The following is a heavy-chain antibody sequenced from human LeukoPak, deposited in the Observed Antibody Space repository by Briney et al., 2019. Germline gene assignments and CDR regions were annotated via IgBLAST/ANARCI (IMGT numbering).Heavy chain of an antibody. CDR1: GLVFSNTA. CDR3: GKDGGQYSSGPEFDP. Sequence: PGGSLRLSCAASGLVFSNTAMNWARQSPGRGLEWISAISGGGERTFYADSVKGRFPISRDHSKNMVYLQMNSLRVDDTAIYFCGKDGGQYSSGPEFDPRGQGALVTVSS. V-gene: IGHV3-23*01. J-gene: IGHJ5*02. CDR2: ISGGGERT. D-gene: IGHD3-22*01.